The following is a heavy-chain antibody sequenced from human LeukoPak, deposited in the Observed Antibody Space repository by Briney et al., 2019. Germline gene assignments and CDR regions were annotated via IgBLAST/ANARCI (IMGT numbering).Heavy chain of an antibody. J-gene: IGHJ4*02. D-gene: IGHD3-3*01. CDR2: ISSSSSYI. CDR1: GFTFSSYS. CDR3: ARRYDFWSGYTDY. Sequence: GGSLRLSCAASGFTFSSYSMNWVRQAPGKGLEGVSSISSSSSYIYYAASVKGPFPTSRDHATNSLYLQMNSLRAEDTAVYYCARRYDFWSGYTDYWGQGTLVTVSS. V-gene: IGHV3-21*01.